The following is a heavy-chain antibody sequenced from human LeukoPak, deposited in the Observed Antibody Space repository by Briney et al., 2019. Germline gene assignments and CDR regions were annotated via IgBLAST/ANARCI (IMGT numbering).Heavy chain of an antibody. CDR1: GFTLSSYW. V-gene: IGHV3-74*01. D-gene: IGHD5-12*01. J-gene: IGHJ4*02. CDR2: INSDGSST. CDR3: ARASGYDYLDFDY. Sequence: GGSLRLSCAASGFTLSSYWMHWVRQAPGKGLVWVSRINSDGSSTSYADSVKGRFTISRDNAKNTLYLQMNSLRAEDTAVYYCARASGYDYLDFDYWGQGTLVTVSS.